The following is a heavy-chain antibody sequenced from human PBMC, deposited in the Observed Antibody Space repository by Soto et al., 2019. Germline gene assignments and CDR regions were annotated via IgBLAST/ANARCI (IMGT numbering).Heavy chain of an antibody. CDR1: GYKFTNYW. CDR3: ERHKAEVDY. CDR2: IYPFYSDS. J-gene: IGHJ4*02. Sequence: GESLKISCKASGYKFTNYWIAWVLHMPGKCLDCIGVIYPFYSDSRYSPSFQGLFTSSADKSISTSYLQWSSLKASDTDMYYCERHKAEVDYWGLGTLVTVSS. V-gene: IGHV5-51*01.